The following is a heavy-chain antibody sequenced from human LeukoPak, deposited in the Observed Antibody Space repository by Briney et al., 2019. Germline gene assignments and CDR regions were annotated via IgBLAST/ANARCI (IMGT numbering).Heavy chain of an antibody. CDR3: AADWSGSYHFDY. V-gene: IGHV1-58*02. CDR1: GFTFTSSA. CDR2: IAVGSGNT. J-gene: IGHJ4*02. D-gene: IGHD1-26*01. Sequence: ASVKVSCKASGFTFTSSAMQWVRQARGQRLEWIGWIAVGSGNTNYAQKFQERVTITRDMSTSTAYMELSSLRSEDTAVYYCAADWSGSYHFDYWGQGTLVTVSS.